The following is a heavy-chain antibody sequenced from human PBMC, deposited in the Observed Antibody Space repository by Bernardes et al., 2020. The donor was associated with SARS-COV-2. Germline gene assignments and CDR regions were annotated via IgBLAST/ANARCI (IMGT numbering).Heavy chain of an antibody. Sequence: GGSLRLSCAASGFTFSSYSMNWVRQAPGKGLEWVSYISSSSSTIYYADSVKGRFTISRDNAKNSLYLQMNSLRAEDTAVYYCARSLFSSTIFGVAKWFDPWGQGTLVTVSS. J-gene: IGHJ5*02. V-gene: IGHV3-48*04. CDR3: ARSLFSSTIFGVAKWFDP. D-gene: IGHD3-3*01. CDR2: ISSSSSTI. CDR1: GFTFSSYS.